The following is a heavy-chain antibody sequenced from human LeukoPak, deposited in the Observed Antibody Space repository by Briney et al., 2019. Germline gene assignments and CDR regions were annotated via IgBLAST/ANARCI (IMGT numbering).Heavy chain of an antibody. CDR2: ISNDGSTK. J-gene: IGHJ4*02. CDR3: ARGCGSGTTDY. CDR1: GFTFSSYP. D-gene: IGHD3-10*01. Sequence: GRSLRLSCAASGFTFSSYPMHWVRQAPGKGLERVAVISNDGSTKYYADSVKGRFTISRDNSKNTLYVQMNSLRAEDTAVYYCARGCGSGTTDYRGQGTLVTVSS. V-gene: IGHV3-30*04.